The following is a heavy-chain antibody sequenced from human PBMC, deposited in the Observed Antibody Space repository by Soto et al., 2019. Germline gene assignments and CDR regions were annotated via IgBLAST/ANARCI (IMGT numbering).Heavy chain of an antibody. D-gene: IGHD1-1*01. CDR1: GFSLSTNLMC. V-gene: IGHV2-70*11. CDR3: ARSKSCTGHYRQDY. Sequence: SGPTLVNPTQTLTLTCTFSGFSLSTNLMCVTRIRQSPGKALEWLARIDWDDDKYYSTSLGTRHTISKDTSKNQVVLTMTNMDPVDTATYYCARSKSCTGHYRQDYWGQGTLVTVST. CDR2: IDWDDDK. J-gene: IGHJ4*02.